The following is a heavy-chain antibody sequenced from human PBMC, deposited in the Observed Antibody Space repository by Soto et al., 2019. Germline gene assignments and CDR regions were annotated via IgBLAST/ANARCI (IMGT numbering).Heavy chain of an antibody. CDR1: GFTFSSYA. V-gene: IGHV3-23*01. Sequence: EVQLLESGGGLVQPGGSLRLSCAASGFTFSSYAMNWVRQAPGKGLEWVSTISGSDGGTYYADSVKGRFTISSDNSKNTLYLQMNSLRAEDTAVYYCAKVGWNTMTTVTKGYFQHWCQGTLVTVSS. CDR3: AKVGWNTMTTVTKGYFQH. CDR2: ISGSDGGT. D-gene: IGHD4-17*01. J-gene: IGHJ1*01.